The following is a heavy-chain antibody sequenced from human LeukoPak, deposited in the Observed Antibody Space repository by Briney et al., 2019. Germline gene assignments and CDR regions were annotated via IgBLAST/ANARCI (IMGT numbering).Heavy chain of an antibody. Sequence: GGSLRLSCAASGFTFSTYWMSWVRQAPGKGLEWVGRIKSKTDGGTTDYAAPVKGRFTISRDDSKNTLYLQMNSLKTEDTAVYYCTTDGFYYDSSGYYLYYFDYWGQGTLVTVSS. CDR2: IKSKTDGGTT. CDR1: GFTFSTYW. D-gene: IGHD3-22*01. CDR3: TTDGFYYDSSGYYLYYFDY. J-gene: IGHJ4*02. V-gene: IGHV3-15*01.